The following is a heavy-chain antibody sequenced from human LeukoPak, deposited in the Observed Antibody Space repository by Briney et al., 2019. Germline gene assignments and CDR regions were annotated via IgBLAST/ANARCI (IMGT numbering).Heavy chain of an antibody. V-gene: IGHV3-23*01. CDR2: ISGSGDST. Sequence: GGSLRLSCAASGFTFSSSAMNWVRQAPGRGLEWVSSISGSGDSTYYADSVKGRFTISRDDSKNTLYLQMNSLRAEDTAVYYCAKPARTDYVDYWGQGTLVTVSS. CDR1: GFTFSSSA. CDR3: AKPARTDYVDY. J-gene: IGHJ4*02. D-gene: IGHD1-14*01.